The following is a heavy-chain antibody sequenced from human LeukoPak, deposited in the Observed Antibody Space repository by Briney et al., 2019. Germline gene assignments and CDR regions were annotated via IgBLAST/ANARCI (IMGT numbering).Heavy chain of an antibody. D-gene: IGHD2-2*01. J-gene: IGHJ4*02. Sequence: ASVKVSCKASGYTFTGYYMHWVRQAPGQGLEWMGWINPNSGGTNYAQKFQGRVTMTRDTSISTAYMELSRLRSDDTAVYYCARDKFTCSRTSCYSAIDYWGQGTLVTVSS. CDR2: INPNSGGT. CDR1: GYTFTGYY. V-gene: IGHV1-2*02. CDR3: ARDKFTCSRTSCYSAIDY.